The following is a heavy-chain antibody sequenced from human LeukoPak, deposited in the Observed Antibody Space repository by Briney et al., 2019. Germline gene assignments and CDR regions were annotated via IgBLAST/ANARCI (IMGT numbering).Heavy chain of an antibody. CDR1: GFTLSDYW. CDR3: TRGGLTGQMAAFDY. V-gene: IGHV3-74*01. Sequence: GGSLRLSCAASGFTLSDYWMHWVRQVPGEGPVWVSRINGDGRSTTYADSVKGRFTISRDNAKNTIFLQMTSLRDEDTAVYYCTRGGLTGQMAAFDYWGQGALVTVSS. J-gene: IGHJ4*02. D-gene: IGHD3-9*01. CDR2: INGDGRST.